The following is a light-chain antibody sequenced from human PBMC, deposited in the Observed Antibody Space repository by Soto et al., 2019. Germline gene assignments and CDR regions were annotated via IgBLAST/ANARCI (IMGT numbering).Light chain of an antibody. V-gene: IGKV2-30*01. CDR3: MQGTHWPRT. J-gene: IGKJ2*01. CDR1: RSLVYSDGNTY. Sequence: DAVMTQSPLSLPVTVGQPASISCRSSRSLVYSDGNTYLSWLQQRPGQSPRRLIYKVSYRDAGVPDRFSGSESGTDFTLKISRVEAEDIGIYYCMQGTHWPRTFGQGTKLEIK. CDR2: KVS.